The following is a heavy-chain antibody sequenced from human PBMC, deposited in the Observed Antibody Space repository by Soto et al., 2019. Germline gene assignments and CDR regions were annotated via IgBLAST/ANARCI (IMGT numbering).Heavy chain of an antibody. CDR3: ARADTHCSNGVCSMAWFDP. V-gene: IGHV5-51*01. Sequence: GESLKISCLASGYSFTNNWIAWVRQMPCKGLEWMGIIDPSDSDTRYGPSFQGQVTMSVDKSISTAYLQWNSLKASDTAMYFCARADTHCSNGVCSMAWFDPWGQGTPVTVSS. CDR1: GYSFTNNW. J-gene: IGHJ5*02. CDR2: IDPSDSDT. D-gene: IGHD2-8*01.